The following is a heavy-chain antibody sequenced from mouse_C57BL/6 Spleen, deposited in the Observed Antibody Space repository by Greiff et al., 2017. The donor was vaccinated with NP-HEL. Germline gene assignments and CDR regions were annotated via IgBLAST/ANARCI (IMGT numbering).Heavy chain of an antibody. D-gene: IGHD1-1*01. V-gene: IGHV1-50*01. Sequence: QVQLQQPGAELVKPGASVKLSCKASGYTFTSYWMQWVKQRPGQGLEWIGEIDPSDSYTNYNQKFKGTATLPVDTSSSTAYMQLSSLTSEDSAVYYCARPLYYGSSYWYFDVWGTGTTVTVSS. J-gene: IGHJ1*03. CDR3: ARPLYYGSSYWYFDV. CDR2: IDPSDSYT. CDR1: GYTFTSYW.